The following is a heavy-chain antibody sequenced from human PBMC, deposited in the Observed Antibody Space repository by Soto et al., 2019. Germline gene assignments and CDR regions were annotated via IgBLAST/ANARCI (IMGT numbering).Heavy chain of an antibody. CDR1: GGRFNTYV. CDR2: IIPVYRTT. J-gene: IGHJ6*02. CDR3: AGGDSRGYDMDV. Sequence: QAQLVQSGAEVRKPGSSVRVSCKSSGGRFNTYVITWVRQAPGQGLEWMGGIIPVYRTTMYAQHFEDRVTITADESTRTAYMEVSSLRSEDTAVYYCAGGDSRGYDMDVWGQGTTVTVSS. D-gene: IGHD3-10*01. V-gene: IGHV1-69*12.